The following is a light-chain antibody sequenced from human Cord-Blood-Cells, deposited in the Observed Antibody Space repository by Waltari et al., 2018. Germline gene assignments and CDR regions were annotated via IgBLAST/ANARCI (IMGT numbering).Light chain of an antibody. CDR1: QCVSSY. CDR3: QQRSNWRALT. Sequence: EIVLTQSPATLYLSPGERATLPCRASQCVSSYLAWYQQKPGQAPRLLIYDASNRATGIPARFSGSGSGTDFTLTSSSLEHEEFAVYYCQQRSNWRALTFGGGTKVGIK. J-gene: IGKJ4*01. CDR2: DAS. V-gene: IGKV3-11*01.